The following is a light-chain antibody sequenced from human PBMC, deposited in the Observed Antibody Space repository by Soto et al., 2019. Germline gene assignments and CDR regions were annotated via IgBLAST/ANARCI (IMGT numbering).Light chain of an antibody. CDR3: QQSYSTPPIT. Sequence: DIQMTQSPSSLSASVGDRVTITCRASQSISSYLNWYQQKPGNAPKLLIYAASSLHSGVPLRFSGSGSVTDFTLIICFLQLEDFATYYCQQSYSTPPITFGQVTLLEIK. CDR1: QSISSY. V-gene: IGKV1-39*01. J-gene: IGKJ5*01. CDR2: AAS.